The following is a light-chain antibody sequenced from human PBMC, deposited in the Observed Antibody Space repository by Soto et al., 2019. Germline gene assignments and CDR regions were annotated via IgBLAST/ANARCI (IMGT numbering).Light chain of an antibody. CDR2: LNSDGSH. V-gene: IGLV4-69*01. CDR3: QTWGTGIQV. J-gene: IGLJ3*02. CDR1: SGHCSYA. Sequence: QSVLIQSPSASASLGASVKLTCTLSSGHCSYAIAWHQQQPEKGPRYLMKLNSDGSHSKGDGIPDRFSGSSSGAERYLTISSLQSEDEADYYCQTWGTGIQVFGGGTKLTVL.